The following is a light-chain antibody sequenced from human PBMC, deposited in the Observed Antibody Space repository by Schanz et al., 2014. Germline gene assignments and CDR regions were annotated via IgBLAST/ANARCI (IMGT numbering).Light chain of an antibody. J-gene: IGLJ2*01. Sequence: QSVLTQPASVSGSPGQSITISCTGTSSDIGSYNLVSWYQQYPGKVPKLLIYEGSKRPSGVSDRFSGSRSGRTASLTISGLQSEDEADYYCCSYAYSTTPVVFGGGTKLTVL. CDR3: CSYAYSTTPVV. V-gene: IGLV2-23*01. CDR2: EGS. CDR1: SSDIGSYNL.